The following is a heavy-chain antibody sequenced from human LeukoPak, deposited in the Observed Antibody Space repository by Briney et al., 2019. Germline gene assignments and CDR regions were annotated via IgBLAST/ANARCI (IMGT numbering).Heavy chain of an antibody. V-gene: IGHV1-8*01. CDR2: MNPNSGNT. D-gene: IGHD2-2*01. CDR3: ARAPFVLWPPPGDWFDP. Sequence: ASVKVSCKASGYTFTSYDINWVRQATGQGLEWMGWMNPNSGNTGYAQKFQGRVTMTRNTSISTAYMELSSLRSEDTAVHYCARAPFVLWPPPGDWFDPWGQGTLVTVSS. J-gene: IGHJ5*02. CDR1: GYTFTSYD.